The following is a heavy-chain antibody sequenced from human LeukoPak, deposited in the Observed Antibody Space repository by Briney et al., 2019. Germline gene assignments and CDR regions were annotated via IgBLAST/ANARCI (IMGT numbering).Heavy chain of an antibody. CDR3: ARGGWYPESFRH. CDR1: GGSISSYY. J-gene: IGHJ1*01. Sequence: SETLSLTCTVSGGSISSYYWNWIRQPPGKGLEWIGYIYYSGSTNYNPSLKSRVTISVDTSKNQFSLKLSSVTAADTAVYYCARGGWYPESFRHWGQGALVTVSS. V-gene: IGHV4-59*01. D-gene: IGHD6-19*01. CDR2: IYYSGST.